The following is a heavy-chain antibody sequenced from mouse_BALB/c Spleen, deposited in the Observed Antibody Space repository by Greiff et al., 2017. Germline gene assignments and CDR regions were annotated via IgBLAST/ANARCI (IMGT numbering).Heavy chain of an antibody. D-gene: IGHD2-1*01. J-gene: IGHJ4*01. CDR2: ISNGGGST. CDR1: GFTFSSYT. V-gene: IGHV5-12-2*01. Sequence: EVMLVESGGGLVQPGGSLKLSCAASGFTFSSYTMSWVRQTPEKRLEWVAYISNGGGSTYYPDTVKGRFTISRDNAKNTLYLQMSSLKSEDTAMYYCARHGDYGNPYAMDYWGQGTSVTVSA. CDR3: ARHGDYGNPYAMDY.